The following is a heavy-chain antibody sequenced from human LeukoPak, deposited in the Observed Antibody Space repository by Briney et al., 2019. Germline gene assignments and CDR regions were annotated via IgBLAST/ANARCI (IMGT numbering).Heavy chain of an antibody. V-gene: IGHV4-61*02. Sequence: SETLSLTCTVSGGSISSGSYYWSWIRQPAGKGLEWIGRIYTSGGTNYNPSLKSRVTISVDTSKNQFSLKLSSVTAADTAVYYCARHSRVTIFGVDHFDYWGQGTLVTVSS. CDR2: IYTSGGT. J-gene: IGHJ4*02. CDR3: ARHSRVTIFGVDHFDY. CDR1: GGSISSGSYY. D-gene: IGHD3-3*01.